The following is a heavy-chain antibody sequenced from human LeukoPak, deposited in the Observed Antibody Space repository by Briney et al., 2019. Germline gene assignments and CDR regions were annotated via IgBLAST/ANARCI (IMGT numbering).Heavy chain of an antibody. Sequence: SETLSLTCNVSGVSISSSSYYWGWIRQPPGKGLEWIGSIYSRGSTYYNSSLKSRVTISIDTSKNQVSLKMSSVTAADTAVYYCAKSGGYGLIDYWGQGTLVTVSS. CDR1: GVSISSSSYY. D-gene: IGHD6-25*01. CDR3: AKSGGYGLIDY. J-gene: IGHJ4*01. V-gene: IGHV4-39*01. CDR2: IYSRGST.